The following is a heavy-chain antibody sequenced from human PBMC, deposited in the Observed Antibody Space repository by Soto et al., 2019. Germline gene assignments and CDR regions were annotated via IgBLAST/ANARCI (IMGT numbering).Heavy chain of an antibody. Sequence: QAQLVQSGPEVKKPGASVSISCKASGYKFTSYGFIWVRQAPGHGLEWVGWISPYNGKTEYAQKFRGRVALTTDTSTSTAYMDLSSLRSDDSAVYYCAKDGYGGNCCDAFEIWGQGTTVIVSS. CDR1: GYKFTSYG. V-gene: IGHV1-18*01. CDR2: ISPYNGKT. D-gene: IGHD2-15*01. J-gene: IGHJ3*02. CDR3: AKDGYGGNCCDAFEI.